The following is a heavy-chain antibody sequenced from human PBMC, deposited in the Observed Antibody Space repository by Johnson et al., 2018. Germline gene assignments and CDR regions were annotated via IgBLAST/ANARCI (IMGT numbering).Heavy chain of an antibody. V-gene: IGHV4-59*01. CDR3: ANAPAFVDCYHGGTFEL. CDR1: GGSISTYY. CDR2: ILDTGTT. J-gene: IGHJ3*01. D-gene: IGHD3/OR15-3a*01. Sequence: QVQLQESGPGLVKPSETLFLTCTVSGGSISTYYWNWIRQPPGKGLEWIGCILDTGTTKYNPSLRSRVTVSVDMFKNPFSLRRPSVTAADTAVYYWANAPAFVDCYHGGTFELGGQGTMVTVSS.